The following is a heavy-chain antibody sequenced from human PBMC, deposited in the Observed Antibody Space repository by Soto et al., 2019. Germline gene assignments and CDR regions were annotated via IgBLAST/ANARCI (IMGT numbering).Heavy chain of an antibody. CDR3: AKDRAYGDYAGDWFDP. CDR2: ISGSGGST. D-gene: IGHD4-17*01. CDR1: GFTFSSYA. Sequence: EVQLLESGGGLVQPGGSLRLSCAASGFTFSSYAMSWVRQAPGKGLEWVSAISGSGGSTYYADSVKGRFTISRDNSKNTLYLQMNSLRAEDTAVYYCAKDRAYGDYAGDWFDPWGQGTLVTVSS. J-gene: IGHJ5*02. V-gene: IGHV3-23*01.